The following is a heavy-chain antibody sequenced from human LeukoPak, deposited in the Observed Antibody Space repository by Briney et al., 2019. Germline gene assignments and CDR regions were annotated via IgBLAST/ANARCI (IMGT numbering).Heavy chain of an antibody. CDR2: VNSDGSAT. J-gene: IGHJ4*02. V-gene: IGHV3-74*01. CDR1: GFIFTKYW. CDR3: TSFYETN. D-gene: IGHD2/OR15-2a*01. Sequence: GGSLRLSCAASGFIFTKYWMHWVRQAPGKGLVWVSHVNSDGSATSYADSVRGRFTISRDNAKNTVYLHMNSLRVEDTAVYYCTSFYETNWGQGTLVTVSS.